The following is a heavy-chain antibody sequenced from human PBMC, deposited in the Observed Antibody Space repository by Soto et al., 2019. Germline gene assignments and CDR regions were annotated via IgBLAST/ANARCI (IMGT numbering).Heavy chain of an antibody. J-gene: IGHJ5*01. CDR2: IFYSGIT. CDR1: GGSISSYY. D-gene: IGHD3-10*02. Sequence: QVQLQESGPGLVKPSETLSLTCTVSGGSISSYYWSWIRQPPGKGLEWIGFIFYSGITSYNPSLKGRVTISIDTSEYQFSLKLNSVTAADTAVYYCASMIGDPVLSFDSWGQGTLVAVSS. V-gene: IGHV4-59*01. CDR3: ASMIGDPVLSFDS.